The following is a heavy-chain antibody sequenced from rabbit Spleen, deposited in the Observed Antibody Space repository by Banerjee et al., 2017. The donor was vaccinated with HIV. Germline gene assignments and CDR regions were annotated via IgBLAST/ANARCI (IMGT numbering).Heavy chain of an antibody. Sequence: QEQLVESGGGLVQPEGSLTLTCKGFGFDFSSGYDMCWVHQAPGKGLEWVGCIYTGDSNTYYASWAKGRFTISKTSSTVDLKMTSLTAADTATYFCARSGSDYWIYFYLWGPGTLVTVS. CDR2: IYTGDSNT. V-gene: IGHV1S45*01. CDR3: ARSGSDYWIYFYL. J-gene: IGHJ4*01. CDR1: GFDFSSGYD. D-gene: IGHD1-1*01.